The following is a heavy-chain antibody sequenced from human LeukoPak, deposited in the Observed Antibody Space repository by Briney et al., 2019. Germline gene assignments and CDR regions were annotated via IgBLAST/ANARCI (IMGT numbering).Heavy chain of an antibody. V-gene: IGHV3-21*01. CDR1: GFTFSSNS. CDR2: FSSGSGYI. D-gene: IGHD3-22*01. Sequence: GGSLRLSCAASGFTFSSNSMNCVRQVPGERRECVSSFSSGSGYINYADSVKGRFTITRDNAKNSLYLQMNSLRDEDTAVYYCARSSYYDSSGYYGCSDYWGQGTLVTVSS. J-gene: IGHJ4*02. CDR3: ARSSYYDSSGYYGCSDY.